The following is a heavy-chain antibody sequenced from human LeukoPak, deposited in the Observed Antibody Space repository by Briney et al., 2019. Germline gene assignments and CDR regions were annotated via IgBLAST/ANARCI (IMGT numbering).Heavy chain of an antibody. CDR2: IKEGGSII. CDR1: GFTFSRYW. D-gene: IGHD2-8*01. J-gene: IGHJ4*02. V-gene: IGHV3-74*01. Sequence: PGGSLRLSCAASGFTFSRYWMRWVRQAPGEGLEWGSRIKEGGSIITYADSVKGRFTISRDNAKSTLYLQMISLRAEDTAVYYCVRDLILVWTPGDDFDYWGQGTLVTVSS. CDR3: VRDLILVWTPGDDFDY.